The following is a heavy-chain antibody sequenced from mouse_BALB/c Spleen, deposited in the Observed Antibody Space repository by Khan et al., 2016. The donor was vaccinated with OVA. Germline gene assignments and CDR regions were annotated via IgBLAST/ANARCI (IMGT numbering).Heavy chain of an antibody. V-gene: IGHV1-7*01. Sequence: QVQLQQSGAELAKPGASVKMSCKASGYTFINYWILWVKQRPGQGLEWIGYINPSTGYTEYNQNFKDKATLTADKSSSPAYMQLSSLPSEDSAVYYCARRGLRWDFDYWGQGTTLTVSA. J-gene: IGHJ2*01. CDR2: INPSTGYT. CDR3: ARRGLRWDFDY. D-gene: IGHD1-1*01. CDR1: GYTFINYW.